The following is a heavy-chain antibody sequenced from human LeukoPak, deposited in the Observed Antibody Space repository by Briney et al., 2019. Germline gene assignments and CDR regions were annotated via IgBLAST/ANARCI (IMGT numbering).Heavy chain of an antibody. CDR2: IYYSGST. D-gene: IGHD2-15*01. V-gene: IGHV4-59*01. CDR1: GGSISSYY. CDR3: ARSGRYCSGGSFYSVDY. J-gene: IGHJ4*02. Sequence: PSETLSLTCTVSGGSISSYYWSWIRQPPGKGLEWIGYIYYSGSTNYNPSLKSRVTISVDTSKNQFSLKLSSVTAADTAVYYCARSGRYCSGGSFYSVDYWGQGTLVTVSS.